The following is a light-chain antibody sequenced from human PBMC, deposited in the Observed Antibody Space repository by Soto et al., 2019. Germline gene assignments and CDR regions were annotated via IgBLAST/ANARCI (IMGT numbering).Light chain of an antibody. V-gene: IGKV4-1*01. Sequence: DIVMTQSPDSLAVSLGERATINCKSSQSVLYSSNNKNYLAWYQQKPGQPPKLLIYWASTRESGVPDRFSGSGSGTDFTLTISSLQAEDVAVYDCQQYYSPLTFGGGTKVEIK. CDR2: WAS. J-gene: IGKJ4*01. CDR1: QSVLYSSNNKNY. CDR3: QQYYSPLT.